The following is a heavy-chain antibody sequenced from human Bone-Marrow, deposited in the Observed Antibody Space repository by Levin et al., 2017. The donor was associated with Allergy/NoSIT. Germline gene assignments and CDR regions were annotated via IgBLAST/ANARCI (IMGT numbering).Heavy chain of an antibody. Sequence: SQTLSLTCAGSGGSINSIYHYWGWIRQPPGKGLEWIGSVFYTGTTYSNPSLRSRVTISIDTAKNHFSLKLRSVTAADTAVYFWARQPCVNGVCYFDNWGQGNLVIVSS. CDR2: VFYTGTT. J-gene: IGHJ4*02. CDR1: GGSINSIYHY. CDR3: ARQPCVNGVCYFDN. D-gene: IGHD2-8*01. V-gene: IGHV4-39*01.